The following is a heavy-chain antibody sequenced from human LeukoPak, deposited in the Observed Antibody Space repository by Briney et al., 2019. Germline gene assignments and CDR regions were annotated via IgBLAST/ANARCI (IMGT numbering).Heavy chain of an antibody. Sequence: PSETLSLTCTVSGGSISSYYWSWIRQPPGKGLEWIGYIYYSGSTNYNPSLKSRVTISVDTSKNQFSLKLSSVTAADTAVYYCARDSAMYSGSYYYYYYGMDVWGQGTTVTVSS. J-gene: IGHJ6*02. CDR2: IYYSGST. V-gene: IGHV4-59*01. CDR3: ARDSAMYSGSYYYYYYGMDV. D-gene: IGHD1-26*01. CDR1: GGSISSYY.